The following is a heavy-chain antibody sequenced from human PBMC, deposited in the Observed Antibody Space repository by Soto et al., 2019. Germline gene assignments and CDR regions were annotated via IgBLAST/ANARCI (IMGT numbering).Heavy chain of an antibody. Sequence: SETLSLTCAVYGGSFSGYYWSWIRQPPGKGLEWIGEINHSGSTNYNPSLKSRVTISVDTSKNQFSLKLSSVTAADTAVYYCARGRSYYDILTGYYTPRGFDPWGQGTLVTVSS. J-gene: IGHJ5*02. CDR2: INHSGST. CDR3: ARGRSYYDILTGYYTPRGFDP. CDR1: GGSFSGYY. D-gene: IGHD3-9*01. V-gene: IGHV4-34*01.